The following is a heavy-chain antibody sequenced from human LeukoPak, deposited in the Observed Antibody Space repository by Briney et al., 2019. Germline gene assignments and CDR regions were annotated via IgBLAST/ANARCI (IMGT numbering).Heavy chain of an antibody. CDR3: ARYYYDSSGPY. CDR2: INHSGST. D-gene: IGHD3-22*01. CDR1: GESFSGYY. Sequence: PSETLSLTCAVYGESFSGYYWSWIRQPPGKGLEWIGEINHSGSTNYNPSLKSRVTISVDTSKNQFSLKLSSVTAADTAVYYCARYYYDSSGPYWGQGTLVTVSS. V-gene: IGHV4-34*01. J-gene: IGHJ4*02.